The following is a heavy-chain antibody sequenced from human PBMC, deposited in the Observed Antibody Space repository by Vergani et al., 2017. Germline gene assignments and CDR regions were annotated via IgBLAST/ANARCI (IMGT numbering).Heavy chain of an antibody. Sequence: QVQLVQSRAEVKKPGSSVKVSCKASGGTFSSYAISWVRQAPGQGLEWMGRIIPILGIANYAQKFQGRVTITADKSTSTAYMELSSLRSEDTAVYYCARVGAAAGPYWYFDLWGRGTLVTVSS. V-gene: IGHV1-69*09. CDR2: IIPILGIA. CDR1: GGTFSSYA. D-gene: IGHD6-13*01. J-gene: IGHJ2*01. CDR3: ARVGAAAGPYWYFDL.